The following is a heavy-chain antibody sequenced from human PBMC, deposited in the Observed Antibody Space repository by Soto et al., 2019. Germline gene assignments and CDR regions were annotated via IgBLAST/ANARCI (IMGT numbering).Heavy chain of an antibody. CDR3: ARHGLDFWSGYLNWFDP. D-gene: IGHD3-3*01. Sequence: SETLSLTCSISGDSFISGTYQWGWIRQPPGKGLEWIGSIYYSERTYYNPSLKSRVTISVDTSKNQFSLKLSSVTAADTAVYYCARHGLDFWSGYLNWFDPRGQGTLVTVSS. J-gene: IGHJ5*02. CDR1: GDSFISGTYQ. CDR2: IYYSERT. V-gene: IGHV4-39*01.